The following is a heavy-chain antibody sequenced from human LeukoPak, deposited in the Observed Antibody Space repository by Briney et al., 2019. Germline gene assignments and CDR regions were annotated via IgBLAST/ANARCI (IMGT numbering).Heavy chain of an antibody. CDR1: GYTFTSYY. CDR2: INPNSGGT. Sequence: ASVKVSCKASGYTFTSYYMHWVRQAPGQGLEWMGWINPNSGGTNYAQKFQGRVTMTRDTSISTAYMELSRLTSDDTAVYYCAGSDGFSGYSSLGDSWGQGTLVTVSS. D-gene: IGHD3-22*01. CDR3: AGSDGFSGYSSLGDS. V-gene: IGHV1-2*02. J-gene: IGHJ5*01.